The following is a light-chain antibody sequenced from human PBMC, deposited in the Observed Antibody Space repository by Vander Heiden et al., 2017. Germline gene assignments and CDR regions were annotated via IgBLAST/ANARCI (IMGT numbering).Light chain of an antibody. CDR2: EVT. V-gene: IGLV2-23*02. J-gene: IGLJ3*02. Sequence: QSALTQPASVSGSPGQSITISCTGTSSDVENYNLVSWYQQHPGKAPKLMIYEVTTRPSGVSNRFSGSKSGNTASLTISGLQAEDEADYYCSSYAGSTTWVFGGGTKLTVL. CDR3: SSYAGSTTWV. CDR1: SSDVENYNL.